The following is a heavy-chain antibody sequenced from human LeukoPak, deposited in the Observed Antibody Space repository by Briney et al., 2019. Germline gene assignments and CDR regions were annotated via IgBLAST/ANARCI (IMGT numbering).Heavy chain of an antibody. CDR1: GGSISSYY. CDR3: ARVLPNCDISTGTCAFDI. Sequence: PSETLSLTCTVSGGSISSYYWSWIRQPPGKGLEWIGYIYSSGSTNYSPSLKSRLTISVDASKNQFSLKLTSVTAADTAVYYCARVLPNCDISTGTCAFDIWGQGTMVTVSS. V-gene: IGHV4-59*01. J-gene: IGHJ3*02. CDR2: IYSSGST. D-gene: IGHD3-9*01.